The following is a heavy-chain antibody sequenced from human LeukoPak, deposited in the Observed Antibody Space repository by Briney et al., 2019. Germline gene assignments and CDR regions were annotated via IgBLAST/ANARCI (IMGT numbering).Heavy chain of an antibody. CDR2: INWNGSST. Sequence: GGSLRLSCAASGFTFDDYGMSWVRQAPGKGLEGVSGINWNGSSTAYEDYVKGRFTISRDNAKNSLYLQMHSLSAEDTALYYCARVNYYYDSSGSYEFDYWGQGTLVAVSS. D-gene: IGHD3-22*01. V-gene: IGHV3-20*04. CDR3: ARVNYYYDSSGSYEFDY. J-gene: IGHJ4*02. CDR1: GFTFDDYG.